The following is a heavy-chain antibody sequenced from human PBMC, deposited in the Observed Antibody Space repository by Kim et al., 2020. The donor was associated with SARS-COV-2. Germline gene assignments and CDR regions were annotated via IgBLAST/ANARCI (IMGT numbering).Heavy chain of an antibody. CDR3: ARAEFGELAD. J-gene: IGHJ4*02. D-gene: IGHD3-10*01. CDR1: GYSFTSYP. V-gene: IGHV7-4-1*02. CDR2: ITTNTGNP. Sequence: ASVKVSCKASGYSFTSYPINWVRQAPGQGLEWMGWITTNTGNPTYAQGFTGRFVFSLDTSVSTSYLHISSLEAEDTAVYYCARAEFGELADWGQGTLVTVSS.